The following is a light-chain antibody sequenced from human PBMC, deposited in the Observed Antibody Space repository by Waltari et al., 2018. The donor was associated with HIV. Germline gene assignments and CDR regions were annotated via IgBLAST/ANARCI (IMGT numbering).Light chain of an antibody. CDR3: QSYDSSMSCVV. CDR2: GNN. V-gene: IGLV1-40*01. CDR1: SSNIGAGYD. J-gene: IGLJ2*01. Sequence: QSVLTQPPSVSRAPGQRVTLSCTGASSNIGAGYDVHWYQHLPGTAPKLLISGNNNRPSGVPDRFSGSKSGTSASLAITGLQPDDEADYYCQSYDSSMSCVVFGGGTKVTVV.